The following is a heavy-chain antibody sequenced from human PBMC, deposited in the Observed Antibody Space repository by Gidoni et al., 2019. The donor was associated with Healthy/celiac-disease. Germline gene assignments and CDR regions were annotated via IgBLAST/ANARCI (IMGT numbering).Heavy chain of an antibody. CDR2: IYYSGST. D-gene: IGHD1-26*01. J-gene: IGHJ4*02. CDR3: ARHTNIVGATGLFDY. Sequence: QLQLQESGPGLVKPSETLSLTCTVSGGSISSSSYYWGWIRQPPGKGLEWIGSIYYSGSTYYNPSLKSRVTISVDTSKNQFSLKLSSVTAADTAVYYCARHTNIVGATGLFDYWGQGTLVTVSS. CDR1: GGSISSSSYY. V-gene: IGHV4-39*01.